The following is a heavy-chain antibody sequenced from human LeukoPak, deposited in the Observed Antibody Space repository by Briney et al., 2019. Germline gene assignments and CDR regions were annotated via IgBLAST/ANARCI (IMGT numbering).Heavy chain of an antibody. V-gene: IGHV1-8*03. Sequence: GASVKVSCKASGYTFTSYDINWVRQAAGQGLEWMGWMNPNSGNTGYARKFQGRVTITRNTYISTAYMELSSLRSDDTAVYYCARALWELPNGYFDYWGQGTLVTVSS. CDR2: MNPNSGNT. J-gene: IGHJ4*02. CDR3: ARALWELPNGYFDY. CDR1: GYTFTSYD. D-gene: IGHD1-26*01.